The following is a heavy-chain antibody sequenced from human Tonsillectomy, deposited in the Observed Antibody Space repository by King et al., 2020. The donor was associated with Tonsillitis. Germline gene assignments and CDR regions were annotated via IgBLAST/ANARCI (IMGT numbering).Heavy chain of an antibody. CDR3: ARGYSSPPSFDY. CDR2: INHSGST. CDR1: GGSFIGDY. J-gene: IGHJ4*02. V-gene: IGHV4-34*01. Sequence: GQLQQWGAGLLKPSETLSLNCAVYGGSFIGDYWSWIRQPPGKGMDGIVEINHSGSTNYNPSLKSPVTISVDTSKNQFSLKLSSVTAADTAVYYCARGYSSPPSFDYWGQGTLVTVSS. D-gene: IGHD6-13*01.